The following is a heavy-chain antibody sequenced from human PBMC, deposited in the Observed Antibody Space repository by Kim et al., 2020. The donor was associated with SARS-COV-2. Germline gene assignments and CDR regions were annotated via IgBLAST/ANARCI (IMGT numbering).Heavy chain of an antibody. CDR2: ISNSSSYI. J-gene: IGHJ6*02. CDR3: ARDILTGYSPFSHYYGMDV. D-gene: IGHD3-9*01. Sequence: GGSLRLSCAASGFTFSSYSMNWVRQAPGKGLEWVSSISNSSSYIYYADSVKGRFTISRDNAKNSLYLQMNSLRAEDTAVYYCARDILTGYSPFSHYYGMDVWGQGTTVTVSS. V-gene: IGHV3-21*01. CDR1: GFTFSSYS.